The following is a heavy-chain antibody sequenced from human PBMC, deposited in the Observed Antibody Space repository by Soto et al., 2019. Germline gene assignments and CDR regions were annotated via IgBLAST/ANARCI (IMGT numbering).Heavy chain of an antibody. J-gene: IGHJ6*02. V-gene: IGHV3-30*18. CDR2: ISYDGSNK. CDR1: GFTFSSYG. D-gene: IGHD6-13*01. CDR3: AKEKYSSSMVVPDV. Sequence: GGSLRLSCAASGFTFSSYGMHWVRQAPGKGLEWVAVISYDGSNKYYADSVKGRFTISRDNSKNTLYLQMNSLRAEDTAVYYCAKEKYSSSMVVPDVWGQGTTVTVSS.